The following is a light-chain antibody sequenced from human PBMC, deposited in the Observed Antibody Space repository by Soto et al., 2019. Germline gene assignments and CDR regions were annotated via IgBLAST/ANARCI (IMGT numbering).Light chain of an antibody. V-gene: IGLV4-60*02. J-gene: IGLJ3*02. CDR3: ETWYSNTHKV. CDR1: SGHNTYI. Sequence: QLVLTQSSSASASLGSSVKLTCILSSGHNTYIIAWHQQQPGKAPRFLMTLDRSGSYNRGSGVPDRFSGSSSGADRYLTISNLHFEDEGDYYCETWYSNTHKVFGGGTKLTVL. CDR2: LDRSGSY.